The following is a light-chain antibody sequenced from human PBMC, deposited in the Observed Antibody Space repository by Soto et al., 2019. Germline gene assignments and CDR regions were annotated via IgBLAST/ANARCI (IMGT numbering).Light chain of an antibody. CDR1: HSISSNY. J-gene: IGKJ2*01. V-gene: IGKV3-20*01. CDR2: GAS. CDR3: QQYVNSPRYI. Sequence: EIVVTQSPGTLSLSPGERATLSCRASHSISSNYLAWYQQKPGQAPRLLIYGASSRATGIPDRFSGSGYGTDFTLTISRREPEDFAVYYCQQYVNSPRYIFCQGTKLEI.